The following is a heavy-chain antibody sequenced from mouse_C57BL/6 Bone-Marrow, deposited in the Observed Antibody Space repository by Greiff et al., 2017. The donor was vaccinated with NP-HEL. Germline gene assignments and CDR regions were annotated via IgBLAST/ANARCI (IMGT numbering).Heavy chain of an antibody. J-gene: IGHJ3*01. CDR3: ARPVNYSY. Sequence: DVMLVESGGGLVKPGGSLKLSCAASGFTFSSYTMSWVRQTPEKRLEWVATISGGGGNTYYPDSVKGRFTISRDNAKNTLYLQMSSLRSEDTALYYCARPVNYSYWGQGTLVTVSA. V-gene: IGHV5-9*01. CDR1: GFTFSSYT. CDR2: ISGGGGNT. D-gene: IGHD2-1*01.